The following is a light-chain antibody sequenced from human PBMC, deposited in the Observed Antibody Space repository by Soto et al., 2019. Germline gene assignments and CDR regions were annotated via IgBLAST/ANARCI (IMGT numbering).Light chain of an antibody. Sequence: EIVLTQSPATLSLSPGERATLSCRASQSVSSHLTWYQQKPGQAPRLLIYDASNRATGIPDRFSGSGSGTAFTLTISSLEPEDFAIYYCQQRSNWPPEFTFGPGTKVDIK. J-gene: IGKJ3*01. V-gene: IGKV3-11*01. CDR1: QSVSSH. CDR3: QQRSNWPPEFT. CDR2: DAS.